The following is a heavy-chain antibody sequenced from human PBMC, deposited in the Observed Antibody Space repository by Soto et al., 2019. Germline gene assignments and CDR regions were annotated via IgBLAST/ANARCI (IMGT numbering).Heavy chain of an antibody. V-gene: IGHV4-4*02. CDR1: RGSISSSKW. CDR3: ASKDYADYGWFDP. J-gene: IGHJ5*02. Sequence: PSETLSLTCDVTRGSISSSKWWSWVSQPPGKGLEWIGEIYHSGSTNYNSSLKSRVTISVDKSKNQFSLTLSSVTAADTALYYCASKDYADYGWFDPWGQGTLVT. CDR2: IYHSGST. D-gene: IGHD3-16*01.